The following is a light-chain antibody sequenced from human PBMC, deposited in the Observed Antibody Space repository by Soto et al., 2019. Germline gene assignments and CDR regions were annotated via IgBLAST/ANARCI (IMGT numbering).Light chain of an antibody. V-gene: IGKV3-15*01. J-gene: IGKJ3*01. CDR3: QQRSTWPPFS. CDR1: QSVSSN. CDR2: GAS. Sequence: EIVRKKSPVTMSVSQGKRDPFSCRASQSVSSNLAWYQQKPGQAPRLLIYGASTRATGIPARFSGSGSGTDFTLTISSLEPEDFAVYYCQQRSTWPPFSFGPGTKVDIK.